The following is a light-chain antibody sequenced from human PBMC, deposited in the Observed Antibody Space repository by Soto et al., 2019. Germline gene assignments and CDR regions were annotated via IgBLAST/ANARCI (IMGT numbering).Light chain of an antibody. J-gene: IGLJ2*01. CDR3: CSYAGSYTVI. Sequence: QSALTQPRSVSGSPGQSVTISCTGTSSDVGGYNYVSWYQQYPGKAPKLMIYDVRKRPSGVPDRFSGSKSGNTASLTISGLQAEDEADYHCCSYAGSYTVIFGGGPQLTVL. CDR2: DVR. CDR1: SSDVGGYNY. V-gene: IGLV2-11*01.